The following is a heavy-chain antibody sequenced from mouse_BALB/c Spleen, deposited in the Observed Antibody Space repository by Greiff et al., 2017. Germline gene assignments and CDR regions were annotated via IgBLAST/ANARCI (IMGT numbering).Heavy chain of an antibody. D-gene: IGHD2-1*01. CDR1: GFTFSSYA. CDR3: ARNGNPLFDY. J-gene: IGHJ2*01. CDR2: ISSGGST. Sequence: EVQRVESGGGLVKPGGSLKLSCAASGFTFSSYAMSWVRQTPEKRLEWVASISSGGSTYYPDSVKGRFTISRDNARNILYLQMSSLRSEDTAMYYCARNGNPLFDYWGQGTTLTVSS. V-gene: IGHV5-6-5*01.